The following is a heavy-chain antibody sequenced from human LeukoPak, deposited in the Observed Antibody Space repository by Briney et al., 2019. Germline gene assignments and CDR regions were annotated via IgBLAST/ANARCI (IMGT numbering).Heavy chain of an antibody. J-gene: IGHJ4*02. V-gene: IGHV3-7*01. CDR2: IKQDGSEK. D-gene: IGHD1-26*01. CDR1: GFTFSSYW. Sequence: GGSLRLSCAASGFTFSSYWMSWVRQAPGKGLEWVANIKQDGSEKYYVDSVKGRFTISRDNAKNSLYLQMNSLRAEDSAVYYCAREIPGGAVTLDYWGQGTLVTVSS. CDR3: AREIPGGAVTLDY.